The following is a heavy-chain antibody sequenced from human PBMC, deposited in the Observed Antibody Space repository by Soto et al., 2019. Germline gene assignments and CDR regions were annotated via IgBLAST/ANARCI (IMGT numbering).Heavy chain of an antibody. V-gene: IGHV1-69*08. D-gene: IGHD3-10*01. CDR3: ARDYYPRWFDP. CDR1: GGTFSSYT. CDR2: IIPILGIA. J-gene: IGHJ5*02. Sequence: QVQLVQSGAEVKKPGSSVKVSCKASGGTFSSYTISWVRQAPGQGLEWMGRIIPILGIANYAQKCQGRVTITADKSTSTAYMELSSLRSEDTAVYYCARDYYPRWFDPWGQGTLVTVSS.